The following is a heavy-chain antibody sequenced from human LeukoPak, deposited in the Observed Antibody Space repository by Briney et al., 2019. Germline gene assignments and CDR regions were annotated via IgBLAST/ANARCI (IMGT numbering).Heavy chain of an antibody. CDR1: GGSISSYY. V-gene: IGHV4-59*01. J-gene: IGHJ6*03. CDR2: IYYSGST. CDR3: ARETSQKGAHYMDV. D-gene: IGHD3-16*01. Sequence: SETLSLTGTVSGGSISSYYWSWIRQPPGKGLEWIGYIYYSGSTNYNPSLKSRVTISVDTSKHQFSLKLSSVPAPDTAVYYCARETSQKGAHYMDVWGKGTTVTISS.